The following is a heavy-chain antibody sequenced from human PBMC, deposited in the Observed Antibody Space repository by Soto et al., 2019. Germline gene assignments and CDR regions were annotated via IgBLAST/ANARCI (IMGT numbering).Heavy chain of an antibody. CDR1: GYTFLSYG. CDR3: AGNPSGSSFDY. D-gene: IGHD1-26*01. J-gene: IGHJ4*02. Sequence: ASVKVSCKASGYTFLSYGISWVRQAPGQGLEWVGWISAYSGNTDYAQRLQDRVTLTTDTSTSTAYMELRNLRSDDTAVYYCAGNPSGSSFDYWGQGTLVTVSS. V-gene: IGHV1-18*01. CDR2: ISAYSGNT.